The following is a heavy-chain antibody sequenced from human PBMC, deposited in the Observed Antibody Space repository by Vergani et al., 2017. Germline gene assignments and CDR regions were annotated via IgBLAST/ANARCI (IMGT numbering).Heavy chain of an antibody. CDR2: IYTSGST. CDR1: GGSISSGSYY. V-gene: IGHV4-61*02. Sequence: QVQLQESGPGLVKPSQTLSLTCTVSGGSISSGSYYWSWIRQPAGKGLEWIGRIYTSGSTNYNPSLKSRVTISVDTSKNQFSLKLSSVTAADTAVYYCARESGKVKNWDPIAVAGDDYYYYYMDVWGKGTTVTVSS. D-gene: IGHD6-19*01. CDR3: ARESGKVKNWDPIAVAGDDYYYYYMDV. J-gene: IGHJ6*03.